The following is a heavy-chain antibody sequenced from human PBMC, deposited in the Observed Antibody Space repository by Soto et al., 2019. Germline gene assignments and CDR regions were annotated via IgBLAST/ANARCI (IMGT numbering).Heavy chain of an antibody. J-gene: IGHJ6*02. CDR1: GFTFSSYG. Sequence: GGSLRLSCAASGFTFSSYGMHWVRQAPGKGLEWVAVISYDGSNKYYADSVKGRFTISRDNSKNTLYLQMNSLRAEDTAVYYCAKDGVVVVAATGMDVWGQGTTVTVSS. CDR3: AKDGVVVVAATGMDV. V-gene: IGHV3-30*18. CDR2: ISYDGSNK. D-gene: IGHD2-15*01.